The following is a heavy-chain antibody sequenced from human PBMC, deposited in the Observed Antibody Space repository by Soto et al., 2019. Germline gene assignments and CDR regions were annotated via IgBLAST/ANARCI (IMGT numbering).Heavy chain of an antibody. CDR3: AAGGLPVYYPSLDY. V-gene: IGHV1-58*01. D-gene: IGHD3-22*01. J-gene: IGHJ4*02. Sequence: SVKVSCKASGFTFTSSAVQWVRQARGQRLEWIGWIVVGSGNTNYAQKFQERVTITRDMSTSTAYMELSSLRSEDTAVYYCAAGGLPVYYPSLDYWGQGTLVTVSS. CDR2: IVVGSGNT. CDR1: GFTFTSSA.